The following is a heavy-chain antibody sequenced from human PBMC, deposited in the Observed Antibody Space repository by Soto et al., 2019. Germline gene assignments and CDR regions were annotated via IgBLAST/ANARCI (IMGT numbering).Heavy chain of an antibody. CDR1: GFPFTNAW. D-gene: IGHD2-2*01. CDR2: VKSKTDGGSS. J-gene: IGHJ4*01. V-gene: IGHV3-15*07. Sequence: EVQLVESGGGLVKPGGSLRLSCVASGFPFTNAWINWVRQVPGKGLEWVGRVKSKTDGGSSDYAAAVKGRFAVSRNDSRNIVYPQMNRLKIEDTGVYYRPTDSRTTLPEIRFDYLGHGTQVTVSS. CDR3: PTDSRTTLPEIRFDY.